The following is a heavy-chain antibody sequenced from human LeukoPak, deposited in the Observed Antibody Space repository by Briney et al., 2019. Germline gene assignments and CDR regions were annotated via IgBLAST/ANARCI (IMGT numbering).Heavy chain of an antibody. CDR3: AGGRWLQLPHY. V-gene: IGHV4-59*01. Sequence: PSETLSLTCTVSGGSISSYYWSWIRQPPGKGLEWIGYIYDSGSTNYNPSFKSRVTILANTSKKEFSLKLTSVAAADTAVYYCAGGRWLQLPHYWGQGTLVTVSS. CDR2: IYDSGST. CDR1: GGSISSYY. J-gene: IGHJ4*02. D-gene: IGHD5-24*01.